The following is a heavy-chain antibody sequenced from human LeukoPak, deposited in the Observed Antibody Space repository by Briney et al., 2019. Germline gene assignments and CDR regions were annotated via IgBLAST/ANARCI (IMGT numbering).Heavy chain of an antibody. CDR2: ISSSSSTI. CDR1: GFTFSSYS. Sequence: PGGSLRLSCAASGFTFSSYSMNWVRQAPGKGLEWVSYISSSSSTIYYADSVKGRFTISRDNAKNSLYLQMNSLRAEDTAVYYCARENRWLQLSGDYWGQGTLVTVSS. V-gene: IGHV3-48*04. J-gene: IGHJ4*02. D-gene: IGHD5-24*01. CDR3: ARENRWLQLSGDY.